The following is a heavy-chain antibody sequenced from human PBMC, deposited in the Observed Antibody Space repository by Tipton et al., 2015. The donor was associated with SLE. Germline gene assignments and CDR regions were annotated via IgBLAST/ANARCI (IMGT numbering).Heavy chain of an antibody. CDR2: IYYSGST. Sequence: TLSLTCTVSGGSISSYYWGWIRQPPGKGLEWIGSIYYSGSTNYNPSLKSRVTISVDTSKNQFSLKLSSVTAADTAVYYCARHPTWVVQGDYGMDVWGQGTTVTVSS. CDR3: ARHPTWVVQGDYGMDV. J-gene: IGHJ6*02. V-gene: IGHV4-59*08. D-gene: IGHD3-10*01. CDR1: GGSISSYY.